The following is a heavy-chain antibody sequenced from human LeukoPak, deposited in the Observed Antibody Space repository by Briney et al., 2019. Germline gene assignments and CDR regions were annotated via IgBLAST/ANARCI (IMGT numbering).Heavy chain of an antibody. CDR2: ISYDGRNQ. CDR1: GFSFTTYG. V-gene: IGHV3-30*03. D-gene: IGHD6-13*01. CDR3: ATSQQLLQGGHRRYAMDV. Sequence: GTSLRLSCAASGFSFTTYGTHWVRQAPLKGLEWLAAISYDGRNQNYADSVKGRFTIFRDNSKNTLYLQVNSLRVEDTAIYYCATSQQLLQGGHRRYAMDVWGQGTTVIVS. J-gene: IGHJ6*02.